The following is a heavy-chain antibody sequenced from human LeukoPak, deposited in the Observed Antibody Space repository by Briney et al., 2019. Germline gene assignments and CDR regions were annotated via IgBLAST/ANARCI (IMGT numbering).Heavy chain of an antibody. J-gene: IGHJ6*02. V-gene: IGHV3-30*18. D-gene: IGHD6-25*01. CDR1: GFTFSSYG. CDR3: AKDRSSGPHYYYGMDV. Sequence: GGSLRLSCAASGFTFSSYGIHGVRQAPGKGLEWVAVISYLGDDQFYAESVKGRFTISRDNSKKTVFLQMNSLRGEDTAVYYCAKDRSSGPHYYYGMDVWGQGNTVIVSS. CDR2: ISYLGDDQ.